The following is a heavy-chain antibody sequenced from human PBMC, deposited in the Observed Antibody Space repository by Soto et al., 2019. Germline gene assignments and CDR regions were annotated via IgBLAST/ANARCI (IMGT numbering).Heavy chain of an antibody. CDR3: AKDPWELRRSGWFDP. Sequence: GGSLRLSCAASGFTFSSYAMSWVRQAPGKGLEWVSAISGSGGSTYYADSVKGRFTISRDNSKNTLYLQMNSLRAEDTAVYYCAKDPWELRRSGWFDPWGQGTLVTVSS. J-gene: IGHJ5*02. CDR1: GFTFSSYA. CDR2: ISGSGGST. D-gene: IGHD1-26*01. V-gene: IGHV3-23*01.